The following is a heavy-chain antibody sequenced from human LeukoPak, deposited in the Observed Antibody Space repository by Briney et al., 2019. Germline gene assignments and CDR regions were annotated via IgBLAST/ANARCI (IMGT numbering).Heavy chain of an antibody. V-gene: IGHV1-24*01. Sequence: GASVKVSCKVSGYTLTELSMHWVRQAPGKGLEWMGGFDPEDGETIYAQKFRGRVTMTEDTSTDTAYMELSSLRSEDTAVYYCATDRPRIAAAGTLYFDYWGQGTLVTVSS. CDR3: ATDRPRIAAAGTLYFDY. CDR1: GYTLTELS. J-gene: IGHJ4*02. CDR2: FDPEDGET. D-gene: IGHD6-13*01.